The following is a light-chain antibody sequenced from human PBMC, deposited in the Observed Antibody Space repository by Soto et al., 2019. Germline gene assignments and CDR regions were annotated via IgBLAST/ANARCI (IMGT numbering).Light chain of an antibody. CDR3: QSYDSSLSGSGV. V-gene: IGLV1-40*01. Sequence: QSVLTQPPSVSGAPGQRVTSSCTGSYSNIGAGYEVHWYQQIPGTAPKLLISGHNNRPSGVPDRFFGSKSGTSASLTIIGLKAEDEADYYCQSYDSSLSGSGVFGGGTQLTVL. CDR2: GHN. CDR1: YSNIGAGYE. J-gene: IGLJ3*02.